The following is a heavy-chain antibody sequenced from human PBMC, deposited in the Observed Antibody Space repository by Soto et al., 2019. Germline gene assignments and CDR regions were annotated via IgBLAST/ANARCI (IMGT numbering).Heavy chain of an antibody. CDR2: ISGSGFKK. CDR1: GFIFENFG. Sequence: GGSLKLSCAASGFIFENFGMCWVRQAPGKGLEWISSISGSGFKKYYADSVKGRFTISRDNSKSTVYLELNNLSAEDTAVYHCAKNQGVELVPLATVDWFDPWGQGSVVTVSS. D-gene: IGHD1-26*01. CDR3: AKNQGVELVPLATVDWFDP. J-gene: IGHJ5*02. V-gene: IGHV3-23*01.